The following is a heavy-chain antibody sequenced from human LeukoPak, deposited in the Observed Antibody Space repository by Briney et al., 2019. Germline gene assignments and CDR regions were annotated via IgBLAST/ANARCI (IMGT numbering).Heavy chain of an antibody. CDR1: GFPFSSHV. Sequence: PGGSLRISCAASGFPFSSHVLSWVRQAPGKGLEWIAYINHNGEAIYYPDFVKGRFIISRDNAKNSLFLQMNDLRDEDTAVYYCARDYDWAFDFWGQGTRVTVSS. D-gene: IGHD3-9*01. V-gene: IGHV3-48*02. CDR2: INHNGEAI. J-gene: IGHJ4*02. CDR3: ARDYDWAFDF.